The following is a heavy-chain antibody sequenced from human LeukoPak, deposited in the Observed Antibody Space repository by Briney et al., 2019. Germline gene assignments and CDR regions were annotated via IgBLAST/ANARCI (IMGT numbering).Heavy chain of an antibody. D-gene: IGHD3-10*01. CDR2: IKQDGSEK. J-gene: IGHJ4*02. CDR3: ARDHDYYGSGSYYNDY. CDR1: GFTFSSYW. V-gene: IGHV3-7*01. Sequence: GGSLRLSCAASGFTFSSYWMSWVRQAPGKGLEGVANIKQDGSEKYYVDSVKGRFTISRDNAKNSLYLQMNSLRAEDTAVYYCARDHDYYGSGSYYNDYWGQGTLVTVSS.